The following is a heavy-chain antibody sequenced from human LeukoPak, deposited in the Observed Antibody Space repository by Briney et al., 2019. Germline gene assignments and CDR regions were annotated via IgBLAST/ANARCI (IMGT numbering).Heavy chain of an antibody. J-gene: IGHJ4*02. CDR1: GYKFTSYG. D-gene: IGHD2-21*01. Sequence: GESLKISCKGSGYKFTSYGISWVRQAPGQGLEWMGWISAYNGNTNYAQKLQGRVTMTTDTSTSTAYMELRSLRSDDTAVYYCARALGGGEDYWSQGTLVTVSS. V-gene: IGHV1-18*01. CDR2: ISAYNGNT. CDR3: ARALGGGEDY.